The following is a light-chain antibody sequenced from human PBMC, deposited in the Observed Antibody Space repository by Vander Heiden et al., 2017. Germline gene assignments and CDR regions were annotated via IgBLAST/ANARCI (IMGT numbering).Light chain of an antibody. J-gene: IGLJ3*02. V-gene: IGLV1-47*02. CDR2: SNN. Sequence: QSVLTQPPSASGTPGQRVTISCSGSSSNIGSNYVYWYQQLPGTAPKLLIYSNNQRPSGVPDRFSGSKSGTSASLPISGLRSEDEADYYCAAWDDSLSGRVFGGGTKLTVL. CDR1: SSNIGSNY. CDR3: AAWDDSLSGRV.